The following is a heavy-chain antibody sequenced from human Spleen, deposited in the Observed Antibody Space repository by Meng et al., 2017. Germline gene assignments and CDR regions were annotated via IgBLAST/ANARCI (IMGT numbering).Heavy chain of an antibody. CDR3: ARKAGNCVTTTCYSLDY. J-gene: IGHJ4*02. Sequence: SVKVSCKASGGTFSRYAITWVRQAPGQGLEWMGGIIPMFGTADYAQKFQGRFTITTDESTSTVYMELTRLTSEDTAVYFCARKAGNCVTTTCYSLDYWGQGTLVTVSS. V-gene: IGHV1-69*05. CDR2: IIPMFGTA. D-gene: IGHD2-15*01. CDR1: GGTFSRYA.